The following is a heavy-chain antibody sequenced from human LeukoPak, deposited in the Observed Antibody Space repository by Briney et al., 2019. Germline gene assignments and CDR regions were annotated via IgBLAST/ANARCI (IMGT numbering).Heavy chain of an antibody. Sequence: PSETLSLTCTVSGGSISSYYWSWIRQPPGKGLEWIGYIFYSGSTTYNPSLKSRVTMSVDTSKNQFSLKLSSVTAADTAVYYCARTYGRDGYNYNYWGQGTLVTVSS. D-gene: IGHD5-24*01. CDR3: ARTYGRDGYNYNY. J-gene: IGHJ4*02. CDR1: GGSISSYY. CDR2: IFYSGST. V-gene: IGHV4-59*01.